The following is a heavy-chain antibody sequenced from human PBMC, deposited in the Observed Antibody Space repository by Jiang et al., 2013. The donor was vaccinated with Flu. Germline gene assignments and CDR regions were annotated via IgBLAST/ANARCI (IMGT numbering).Heavy chain of an antibody. CDR2: TYYRSKWYN. D-gene: IGHD3-22*01. V-gene: IGHV6-1*01. Sequence: QTLSLTCAISGDSVSSNSAAWNWIRQSPSRGFEWLGRTYYRSKWYNDYAVSVKSRITINPDTSKNQFSLQLNSVTPEDTAVYYCARGPYYYDSSGYFGAWGQGTLVTVSS. J-gene: IGHJ5*02. CDR1: GDSVSSNSAA. CDR3: ARGPYYYDSSGYFGA.